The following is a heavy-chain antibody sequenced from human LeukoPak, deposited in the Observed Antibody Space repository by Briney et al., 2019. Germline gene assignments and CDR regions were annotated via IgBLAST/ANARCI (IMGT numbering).Heavy chain of an antibody. CDR2: IYQGDSDT. V-gene: IGHV5-51*01. CDR1: GYSCTSYW. CDR3: ASSDTGVHVVAS. D-gene: IGHD2-15*01. J-gene: IGHJ4*02. Sequence: GDSLKISCKSSGYSCTSYWIGWVRPIPGKVLEWTGIIYQGDSDTRYSPSFQGQVTISADKSISTAYLQWSSLKASDTAMYYCASSDTGVHVVASWGEGTLVTVSS.